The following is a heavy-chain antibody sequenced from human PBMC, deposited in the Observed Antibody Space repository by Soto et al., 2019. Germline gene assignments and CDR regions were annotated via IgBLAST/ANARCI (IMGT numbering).Heavy chain of an antibody. J-gene: IGHJ3*02. D-gene: IGHD3-16*02. CDR3: AKDFDYDYIWGSYRAFDI. CDR2: ISGSGGST. Sequence: GGSLRLSCAASGFTFSSYGMHWVRQAPGKGLEWVSAISGSGGSTYYADSVKGRFTISRDNSKNTLYLQMNSLRAEDTAVYYCAKDFDYDYIWGSYRAFDIWGQGTMVTVSS. V-gene: IGHV3-23*01. CDR1: GFTFSSYG.